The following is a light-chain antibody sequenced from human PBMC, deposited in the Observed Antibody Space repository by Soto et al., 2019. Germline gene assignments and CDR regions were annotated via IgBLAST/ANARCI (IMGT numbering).Light chain of an antibody. J-gene: IGKJ2*01. V-gene: IGKV3-20*01. Sequence: EIVLTQSPGTLSLSPGERATLSCRASQSVSSSYLAWYQQKPGQAPRLLIYGASSRVTGIPDRFSGSGSGTDFTLTISRLEPEDLAVYYCQQYGSSPYTFGQGTKLEIK. CDR2: GAS. CDR1: QSVSSSY. CDR3: QQYGSSPYT.